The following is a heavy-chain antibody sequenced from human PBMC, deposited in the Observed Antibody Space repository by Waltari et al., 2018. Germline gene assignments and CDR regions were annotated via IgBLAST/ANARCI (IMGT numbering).Heavy chain of an antibody. J-gene: IGHJ4*02. D-gene: IGHD1-26*01. V-gene: IGHV3-30-3*01. CDR1: GFTFSSYA. CDR2: ISDDGSNK. CDR3: ARDRRGTRADY. Sequence: QVQLVESGGGVVQPGRSLRLSCAASGFTFSSYAMHWVRQAPGKGLEWVAVISDDGSNKYYADSVKGRFTISRDNSKNTLYLQMNSLRAEDTAVYYCARDRRGTRADYWGQGTLVTVSS.